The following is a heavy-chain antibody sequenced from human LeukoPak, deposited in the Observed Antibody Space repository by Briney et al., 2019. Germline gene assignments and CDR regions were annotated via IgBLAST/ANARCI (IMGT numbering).Heavy chain of an antibody. J-gene: IGHJ4*02. CDR3: ARPGSASGYWVH. CDR2: IHSGGRT. CDR1: GFSVSNNY. Sequence: GGSLRLSCAASGFSVSNNYLSWIRQPPAKGLEWVSVIHSGGRTKYADSVRDRFTISRDTAKNTVYLQMNSLRVDDAAAYYCARPGSASGYWVHWGQGTLVTVSS. D-gene: IGHD3-3*01. V-gene: IGHV3-66*01.